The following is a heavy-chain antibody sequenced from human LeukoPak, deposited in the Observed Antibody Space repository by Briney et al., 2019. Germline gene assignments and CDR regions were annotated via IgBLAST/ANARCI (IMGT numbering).Heavy chain of an antibody. J-gene: IGHJ4*02. CDR1: GGSINRYY. CDR2: IYYRGTT. V-gene: IGHV4-59*01. D-gene: IGHD3-22*01. CDR3: ARINYDTSGYNIDY. Sequence: SETLSLTCTVSGGSINRYYWTWIRQPPGKAREWIGYIYYRGTTTYNPSLKSRVTISVDTSKSQFPLKLTSVTAADTAVYYCARINYDTSGYNIDYWGQGTLVTVSS.